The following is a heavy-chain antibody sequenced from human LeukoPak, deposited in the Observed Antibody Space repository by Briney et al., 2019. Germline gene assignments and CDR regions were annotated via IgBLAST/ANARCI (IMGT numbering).Heavy chain of an antibody. D-gene: IGHD4-17*01. Sequence: PGGSLRLSCAASGFTFSSYSMNWVRQAPGKGLEWVSSISSSSSYIYYADSVKGRFTISRDNAKNSLYLQMNSLRAEDTAVYYCARVPYGDYPLGFDYWGQGTLVTVSS. CDR3: ARVPYGDYPLGFDY. J-gene: IGHJ4*02. CDR2: ISSSSSYI. V-gene: IGHV3-21*01. CDR1: GFTFSSYS.